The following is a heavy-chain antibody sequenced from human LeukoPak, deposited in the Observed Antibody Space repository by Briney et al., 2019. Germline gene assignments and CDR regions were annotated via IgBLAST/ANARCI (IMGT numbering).Heavy chain of an antibody. V-gene: IGHV3-21*01. CDR1: GFTFSSYS. J-gene: IGHJ4*02. CDR2: ISSSSSYI. D-gene: IGHD3-10*01. Sequence: KSGGSLRLSCAASGFTFSSYSMNWVRQAPGKGLEWVSSISSSSSYIYYADSVKGRFTISRDNAKNSLYLQMNSLRAEDTAVYYCAGDPLPTARDPLLWFGELTFDYWGQGTLVTVSS. CDR3: AGDPLPTARDPLLWFGELTFDY.